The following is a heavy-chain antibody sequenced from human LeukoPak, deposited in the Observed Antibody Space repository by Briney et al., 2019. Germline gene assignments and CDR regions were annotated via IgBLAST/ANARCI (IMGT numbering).Heavy chain of an antibody. CDR3: AKDLYYYDSSGKTPVDY. J-gene: IGHJ4*02. D-gene: IGHD3-22*01. V-gene: IGHV3-30*18. CDR2: ISYDGSNK. Sequence: GRSLRLSCAASGFTFSSYGMHWVRQAPGKGLEWVAVISYDGSNKYCADSVKGRFTISRDNSKNTLYLQMNSLRAEDTAVYYCAKDLYYYDSSGKTPVDYWGQGTLVTVSS. CDR1: GFTFSSYG.